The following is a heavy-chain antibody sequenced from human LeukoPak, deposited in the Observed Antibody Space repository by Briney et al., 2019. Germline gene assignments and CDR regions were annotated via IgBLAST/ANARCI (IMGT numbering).Heavy chain of an antibody. CDR1: GFTFSSYG. CDR2: IRYDGSSK. Sequence: GGSLRLSCAASGFTFSSYGMHWVRQAPGKGLEWVAFIRYDGSSKYYADSVKGRFTLSRDNSKNTLYLQMNSLRTEDTAVYYCARGGVRRGYYDYWGQGTLVTVSS. V-gene: IGHV3-30*02. D-gene: IGHD1-14*01. J-gene: IGHJ4*02. CDR3: ARGGVRRGYYDY.